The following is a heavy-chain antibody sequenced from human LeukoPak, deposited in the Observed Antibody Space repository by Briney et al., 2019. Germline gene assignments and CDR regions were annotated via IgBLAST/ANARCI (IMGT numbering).Heavy chain of an antibody. Sequence: HTGGSLRLSCAASGFTFSGYAMSWVRQAPRKGLEWVSAISGSGGSTYYADSVKGRFTISRDNSKNTLYLQMNSLRAEDTAVYYCAKAYSSSRYTLAFDYWGQGTLVTVSS. CDR2: ISGSGGST. D-gene: IGHD6-13*01. CDR1: GFTFSGYA. J-gene: IGHJ4*02. V-gene: IGHV3-23*01. CDR3: AKAYSSSRYTLAFDY.